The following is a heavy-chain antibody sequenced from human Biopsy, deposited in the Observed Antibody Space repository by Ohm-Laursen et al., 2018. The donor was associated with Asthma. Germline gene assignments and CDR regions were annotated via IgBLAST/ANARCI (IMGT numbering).Heavy chain of an antibody. J-gene: IGHJ4*02. V-gene: IGHV3-23*01. D-gene: IGHD3-3*01. CDR3: ASQSSGPDFWSGYYYFDY. CDR2: ISGSGGST. Sequence: SLRLSCAASGFTFSSYAMSWVRQAPGKGLEWVSAISGSGGSTYYADSVKGRFTISRDNSKNTPYLQMNSLRAEDTAVYYCASQSSGPDFWSGYYYFDYWGQGTLVTVSS. CDR1: GFTFSSYA.